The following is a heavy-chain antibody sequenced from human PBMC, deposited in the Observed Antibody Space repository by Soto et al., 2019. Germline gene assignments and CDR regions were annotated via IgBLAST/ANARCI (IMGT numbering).Heavy chain of an antibody. CDR1: GFTFSSYG. D-gene: IGHD3-3*01. Sequence: GGSLRLSCAASGFTFSSYGMHWVRQAPGKGLEWVAVISYDGSNKYYADSVKGRFTISRDNSKNTLYLQMNSLRAEDTAVYYCAKGSQEWSHFDYWGQGTLVTVSS. CDR2: ISYDGSNK. CDR3: AKGSQEWSHFDY. J-gene: IGHJ4*02. V-gene: IGHV3-30*18.